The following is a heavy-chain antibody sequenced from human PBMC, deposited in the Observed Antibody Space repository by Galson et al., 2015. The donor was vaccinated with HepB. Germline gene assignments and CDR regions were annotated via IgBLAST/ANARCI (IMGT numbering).Heavy chain of an antibody. CDR3: AKKWGSERRVAGSLD. CDR1: GFTFNSYV. Sequence: SLRLSCAASGFTFNSYVVGWVCQAPGKGLEWVSSISASGRFTYYADSVKGRFTISRDNSKNTLYLQMNSLRAEDTAVYYCAKKWGSERRVAGSLDWGQGTLVTVSS. V-gene: IGHV3-23*01. D-gene: IGHD6-19*01. J-gene: IGHJ4*02. CDR2: ISASGRFT.